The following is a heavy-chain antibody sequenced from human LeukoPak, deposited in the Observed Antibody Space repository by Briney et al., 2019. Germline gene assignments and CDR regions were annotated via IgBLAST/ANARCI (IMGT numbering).Heavy chain of an antibody. CDR1: GVSISSGGYY. CDR2: IYYSGST. D-gene: IGHD2-8*01. CDR3: ARERVPGYCTNGVCYGPNWFNP. J-gene: IGHJ5*02. Sequence: SETLSLTCTVSGVSISSGGYYWSWIRQHPGKGLEWIGYIYYSGSTYYNPSLKSRVTISVDTSKNQFSLKLSSVTAADTAVYYCARERVPGYCTNGVCYGPNWFNPWGQGTLVTVSS. V-gene: IGHV4-31*03.